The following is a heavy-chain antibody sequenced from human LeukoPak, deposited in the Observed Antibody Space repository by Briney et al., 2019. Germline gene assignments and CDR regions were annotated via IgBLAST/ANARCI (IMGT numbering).Heavy chain of an antibody. V-gene: IGHV3-33*01. Sequence: GGSLRLSCAASGFTFSTYGMHWVRQAPGKGPEWVAVIRYDGSNKNYGDSVKGRFTISRDNSKNTLYLQMNSLRAEDTAVYYCARALSAMVPDYWGQRTLLTVSS. CDR3: ARALSAMVPDY. CDR2: IRYDGSNK. CDR1: GFTFSTYG. D-gene: IGHD5-18*01. J-gene: IGHJ4*02.